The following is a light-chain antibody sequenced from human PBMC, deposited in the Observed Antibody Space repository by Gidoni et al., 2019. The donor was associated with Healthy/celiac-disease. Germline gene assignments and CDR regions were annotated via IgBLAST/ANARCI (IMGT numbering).Light chain of an antibody. CDR2: GAS. CDR3: QQYGSPRGMYT. J-gene: IGKJ2*01. Sequence: EIVLTQSPGTLSLSPGERATLSCRASQSVSSSYLAWYQQKPGQAPRLLIYGASSRATGIPDRCSGSGSGTDFTLTISRLEPEDFAVYYCQQYGSPRGMYTFGQGTKLEIK. V-gene: IGKV3-20*01. CDR1: QSVSSSY.